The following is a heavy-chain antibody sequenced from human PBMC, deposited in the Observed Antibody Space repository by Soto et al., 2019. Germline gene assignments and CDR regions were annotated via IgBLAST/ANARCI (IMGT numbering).Heavy chain of an antibody. Sequence: SETLSLTCAVYGGSFSGYYWSWIRQPPGKGLEWIGSIYYSGSTYYNPSLKSRVTISVDTSKNQFSLKLSSVTAADTAVYYCARQEADYDILTGYYRTYGMDVWGQGTTVTVSS. CDR3: ARQEADYDILTGYYRTYGMDV. D-gene: IGHD3-9*01. CDR2: IYYSGST. V-gene: IGHV4-34*01. CDR1: GGSFSGYY. J-gene: IGHJ6*02.